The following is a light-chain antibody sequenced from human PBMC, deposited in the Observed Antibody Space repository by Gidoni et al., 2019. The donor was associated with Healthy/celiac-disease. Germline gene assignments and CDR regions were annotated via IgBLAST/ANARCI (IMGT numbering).Light chain of an antibody. V-gene: IGKV1-5*03. CDR2: KAS. CDR1: QSISSW. Sequence: DIQITHSPSTLSAFVGDRVTITCRPSQSISSWLAWYQQKPGKAPKLLIYKASSLQSGVPSRFSGSGSGTEFTLTISSLQPDDFATYYCQQYNSYSWTFGQGTKVEIK. CDR3: QQYNSYSWT. J-gene: IGKJ1*01.